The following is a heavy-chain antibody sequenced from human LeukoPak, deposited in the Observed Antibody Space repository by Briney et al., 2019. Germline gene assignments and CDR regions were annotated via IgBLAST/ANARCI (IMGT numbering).Heavy chain of an antibody. V-gene: IGHV3-23*01. J-gene: IGHJ3*02. CDR1: GFIFSSYA. Sequence: PGGSLRLSCEASGFIFSSYAMSWVRQGPGKGLEWVSSVSASGGYTYYADSVKGHFTTSRDISKSTLFLQMDSLRAEDTAVYYCARVVTDAFDIWGQGATVTVSS. D-gene: IGHD2-21*02. CDR2: VSASGGYT. CDR3: ARVVTDAFDI.